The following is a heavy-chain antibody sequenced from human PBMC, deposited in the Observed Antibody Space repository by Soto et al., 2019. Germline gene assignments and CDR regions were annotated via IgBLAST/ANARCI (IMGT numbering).Heavy chain of an antibody. CDR3: ARVMPRGFDAFDI. D-gene: IGHD3-10*01. CDR2: ISSSRSYI. V-gene: IGHV3-21*01. Sequence: PGGSLRLSCAASGFTFSSYSMNWVRQAPGKGLEWVSSISSSRSYIYYADSVKGRFTISRDNAKNSLYLQMNSLRAEDTAVYYCARVMPRGFDAFDIWGQGAMVTVSS. CDR1: GFTFSSYS. J-gene: IGHJ3*02.